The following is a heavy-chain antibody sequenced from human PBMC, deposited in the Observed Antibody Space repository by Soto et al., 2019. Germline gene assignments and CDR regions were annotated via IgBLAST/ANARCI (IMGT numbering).Heavy chain of an antibody. CDR1: GYTFTSYG. Sequence: ASVKVSCKASGYTFTSYGISWVRQAPGQGLEWMGWISAYNGNTNYAQKLQGRVTVTTDTSTSTAYMELRSLRSDDTAVYYCARNGITIFGVVNGPFDYWGQGTLVTVSS. CDR2: ISAYNGNT. D-gene: IGHD3-3*01. V-gene: IGHV1-18*01. J-gene: IGHJ4*02. CDR3: ARNGITIFGVVNGPFDY.